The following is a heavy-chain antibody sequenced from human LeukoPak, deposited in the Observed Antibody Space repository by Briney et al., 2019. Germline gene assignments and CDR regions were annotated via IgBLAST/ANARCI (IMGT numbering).Heavy chain of an antibody. CDR1: GYTFTSFF. Sequence: HGESLKISCKASGYTFTSFFIGWERQMPGQGLEWMGIIYTGHSDTRYSPSFQGQVTISVDKSISTAYLQWRSLKASDTAIYYCARPITGAGTDLGYWGQGTLVTVSS. D-gene: IGHD6-13*01. CDR3: ARPITGAGTDLGY. CDR2: IYTGHSDT. V-gene: IGHV5-51*01. J-gene: IGHJ4*02.